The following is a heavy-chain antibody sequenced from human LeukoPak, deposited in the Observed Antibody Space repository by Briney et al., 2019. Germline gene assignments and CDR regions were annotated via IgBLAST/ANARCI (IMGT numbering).Heavy chain of an antibody. CDR2: IRYDGSSK. Sequence: PGGSLRLSCAASGFTFSSYGIHWVRQAPGKGLEWVAFIRYDGSSKYYADSVKGRFTISRDNSKNTLDLQMNSLRVEDTAVYYCAKSTGDGSALDFWGHGTMVTVSS. D-gene: IGHD7-27*01. V-gene: IGHV3-30*02. J-gene: IGHJ3*01. CDR1: GFTFSSYG. CDR3: AKSTGDGSALDF.